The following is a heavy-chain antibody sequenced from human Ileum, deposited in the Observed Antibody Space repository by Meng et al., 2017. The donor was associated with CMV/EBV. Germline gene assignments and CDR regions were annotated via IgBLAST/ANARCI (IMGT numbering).Heavy chain of an antibody. CDR2: INHGGSS. CDR3: ARASPQRRFLSY. CDR1: GGSFSEYH. Sequence: QVQQWGQGLLKPSGTLSLMCAVYGGSFSEYHWSWIRQPPGKGLEWIGEINHGGSSNYNPSLKSRVTISVDRSRNQVSLKLTSVTAADTAVYYCARASPQRRFLSYWGQGTLVTVSS. V-gene: IGHV4-34*01. D-gene: IGHD3-3*01. J-gene: IGHJ4*02.